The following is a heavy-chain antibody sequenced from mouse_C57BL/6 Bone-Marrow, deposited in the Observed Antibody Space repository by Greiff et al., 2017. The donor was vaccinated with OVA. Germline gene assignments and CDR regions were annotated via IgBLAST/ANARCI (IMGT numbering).Heavy chain of an antibody. CDR1: GYTFTSYW. V-gene: IGHV1-55*01. D-gene: IGHD1-1*01. J-gene: IGHJ4*01. CDR3: ARWKYYGSGYAMDY. Sequence: QVQLQHPGAELVKPGASVKMSCKASGYTFTSYWITWVKQRPGQGLEWIGDIYPGSGSTNYNEKFKSKATLTVDTSSSTAYMQLSSLTSEDSAVYYCARWKYYGSGYAMDYWGQGTSVTVSS. CDR2: IYPGSGST.